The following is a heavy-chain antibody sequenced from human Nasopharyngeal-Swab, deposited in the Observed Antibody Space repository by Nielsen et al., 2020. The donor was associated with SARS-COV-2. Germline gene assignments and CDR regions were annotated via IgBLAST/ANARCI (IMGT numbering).Heavy chain of an antibody. CDR1: GYSISSGYY. CDR2: NYHSGNT. D-gene: IGHD2-21*01. Sequence: SETLSLTCTVSGYSISSGYYCCWSRQPPGKGQEWIASNYHSGNTYYNPSLKSRVTISVDTSKHQFSLKLNSVTAADTALDFCVHLWLPGFWGQGTLVTVSS. CDR3: VHLWLPGF. V-gene: IGHV4-38-2*02. J-gene: IGHJ4*02.